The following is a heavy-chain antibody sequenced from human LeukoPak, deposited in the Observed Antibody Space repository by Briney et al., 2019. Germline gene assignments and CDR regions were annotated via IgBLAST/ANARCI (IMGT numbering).Heavy chain of an antibody. V-gene: IGHV4-59*08. J-gene: IGHJ2*01. CDR1: GGSISSYY. D-gene: IGHD6-13*01. CDR3: ARGYSSSWTDWYFDL. Sequence: SETLSLTCTVSGGSISSYYWSWIRQPPGKGLEWIGYIYYSGSTNYNPSLKSRVTISVDTSKNQFSLKLSSVTAADTAVYYCARGYSSSWTDWYFDLWGRGTLVTVSS. CDR2: IYYSGST.